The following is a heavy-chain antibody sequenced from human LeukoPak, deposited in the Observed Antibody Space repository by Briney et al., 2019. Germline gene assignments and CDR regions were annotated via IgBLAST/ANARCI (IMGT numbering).Heavy chain of an antibody. V-gene: IGHV3-53*01. CDR2: IYSGGST. D-gene: IGHD2-15*01. CDR3: ASGGYYYYYGMDV. CDR1: GFTFSSYG. Sequence: GGSLRLSCAASGFTFSSYGMHWVRQAPGKGLEWVSVIYSGGSTYYADSVKGRFTISRDNSKNTLYLQMNSLRAEDTAVYYCASGGYYYYYGMDVWGQGTTVTVSS. J-gene: IGHJ6*02.